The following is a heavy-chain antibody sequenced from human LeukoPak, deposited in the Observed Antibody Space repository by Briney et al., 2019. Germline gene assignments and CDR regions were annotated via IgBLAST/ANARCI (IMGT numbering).Heavy chain of an antibody. J-gene: IGHJ3*02. D-gene: IGHD3-9*01. V-gene: IGHV4-34*01. Sequence: SETLSLTCAVYGGSFSGYYWSWIRQPPGKGLEWIGEINHSGSTNYNPSLKSRVTISVDTSKNQFPLKLSSVTAADTAVYYCARIAYYDILTGYSIDAFDIWGQGTMVTVSS. CDR3: ARIAYYDILTGYSIDAFDI. CDR2: INHSGST. CDR1: GGSFSGYY.